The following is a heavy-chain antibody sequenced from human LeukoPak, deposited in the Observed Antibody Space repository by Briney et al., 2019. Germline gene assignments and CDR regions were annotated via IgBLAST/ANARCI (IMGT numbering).Heavy chain of an antibody. CDR3: ARPPWGYCSGGSCLN. Sequence: GGSLRLSCAASGFTFSNAWMSWVRQAPGKGLEWVGRIKSKTDGGTTDYAAPVKGRFTISRDDSKNTLYLQMNSPRAEDTAVYYCARPPWGYCSGGSCLNWGQGTLVTVSS. D-gene: IGHD2-15*01. V-gene: IGHV3-15*01. CDR2: IKSKTDGGTT. CDR1: GFTFSNAW. J-gene: IGHJ4*02.